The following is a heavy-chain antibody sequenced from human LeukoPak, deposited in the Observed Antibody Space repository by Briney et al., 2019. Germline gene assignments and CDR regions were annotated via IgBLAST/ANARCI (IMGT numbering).Heavy chain of an antibody. Sequence: GGSLRLSCAASGFTFSSYAMHWVRQAPGKGLEWVAVISYDGSNKYYADSVKGRFTISRDDSKKTLYLQMNSLRAEETAVYYCAREGQPYNWFDPWGQGTLVTVSS. J-gene: IGHJ5*02. CDR1: GFTFSSYA. D-gene: IGHD6-13*01. V-gene: IGHV3-30*01. CDR3: AREGQPYNWFDP. CDR2: ISYDGSNK.